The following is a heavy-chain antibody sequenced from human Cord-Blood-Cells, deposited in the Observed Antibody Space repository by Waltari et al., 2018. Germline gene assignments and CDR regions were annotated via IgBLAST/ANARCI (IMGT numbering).Heavy chain of an antibody. J-gene: IGHJ4*02. D-gene: IGHD1-26*01. V-gene: IGHV1-69*10. CDR2: SIPILGIA. CDR3: ARDLGAGDLGDY. Sequence: QVQLVQSGAEVKKPGSSVKVSCKASGGTFSSYAISWVRQAPGQGLEWMGGSIPILGIANYATKFQGRVTITADKSTSTAYMELSSLRSEDTAVYYCARDLGAGDLGDYWGQGTLVTVSS. CDR1: GGTFSSYA.